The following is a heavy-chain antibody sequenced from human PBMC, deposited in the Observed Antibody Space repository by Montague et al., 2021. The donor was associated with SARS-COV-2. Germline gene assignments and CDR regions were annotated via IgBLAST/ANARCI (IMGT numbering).Heavy chain of an antibody. J-gene: IGHJ4*02. CDR3: ARGGGLTIFGVVIISDYFDN. CDR1: GGSISSGSYY. D-gene: IGHD3-3*01. CDR2: IYTSGST. V-gene: IGHV4-61*02. Sequence: TLSLTCTVSGGSISSGSYYWSWIRQPAGKGLEWIGRIYTSGSTNYNPSLKSRVTISVDTSKNHFSLKLSSVTDADTAVYYGARGGGLTIFGVVIISDYFDNWGQGTLVTVSS.